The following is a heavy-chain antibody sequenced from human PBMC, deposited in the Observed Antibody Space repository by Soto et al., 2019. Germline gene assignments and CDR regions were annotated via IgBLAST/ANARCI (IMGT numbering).Heavy chain of an antibody. CDR1: GNTFTNYY. D-gene: IGHD2-21*02. V-gene: IGHV1-46*01. CDR3: ARGGHVVVVSAAFGY. J-gene: IGHJ4*02. Sequence: QVQLMQSGAEVKKPGASVKVSCKASGNTFTNYYIHWVRQAPGQGLEWMGTVNPSGGHTTYSQNVLGSVTRTTNPSTSTLYMELTGLTSDDTAVYYCARGGHVVVVSAAFGYWGQGTLVTVSS. CDR2: VNPSGGHT.